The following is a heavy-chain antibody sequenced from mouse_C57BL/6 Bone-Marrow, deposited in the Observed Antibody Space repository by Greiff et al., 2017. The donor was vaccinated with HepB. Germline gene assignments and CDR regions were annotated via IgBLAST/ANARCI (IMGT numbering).Heavy chain of an antibody. CDR3: ARGYYSNPFDY. CDR2: IYPGGGYT. J-gene: IGHJ2*01. V-gene: IGHV1-63*01. D-gene: IGHD2-5*01. Sequence: LVESGAELVRPGTSVKMSCKASGYTFTNFWIGWAKQRPGHGLEWIGDIYPGGGYTNYNEKFKGKATLTADKSSSTAYMQFSSLTSEDSAIYYCARGYYSNPFDYWGQGTTLTVSS. CDR1: GYTFTNFW.